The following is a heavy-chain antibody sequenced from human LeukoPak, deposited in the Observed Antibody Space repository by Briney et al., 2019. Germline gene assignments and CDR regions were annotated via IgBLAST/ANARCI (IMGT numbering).Heavy chain of an antibody. Sequence: SETLSLTCAVSGGSISSGVYSWSWIRQPPGKGLEWIGYIYHSGSTYYTPSLKRRVTISVERSKTQSSLKLSSVTAADTAVYYCARGGYYDILTGFYPDALDYWGQGTLVTVSS. CDR3: ARGGYYDILTGFYPDALDY. CDR2: IYHSGST. V-gene: IGHV4-30-2*01. CDR1: GGSISSGVYS. D-gene: IGHD3-9*01. J-gene: IGHJ4*02.